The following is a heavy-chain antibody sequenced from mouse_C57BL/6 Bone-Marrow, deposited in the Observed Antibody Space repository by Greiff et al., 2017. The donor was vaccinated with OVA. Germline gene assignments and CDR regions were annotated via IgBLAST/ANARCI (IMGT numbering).Heavy chain of an antibody. V-gene: IGHV5-12*01. CDR3: ARRTTSYAMDY. CDR2: ISNGGGST. Sequence: EVQLQESGGGLVQPGGSLKLSCAASGFTFSDYYMYWVRQTPEKRLEWVAYISNGGGSTYYPDTVKGRFTISRDNAKNTLYLQMSRLKSEDTAMYYCARRTTSYAMDYWGQGTSVTVSS. J-gene: IGHJ4*01. D-gene: IGHD1-1*01. CDR1: GFTFSDYY.